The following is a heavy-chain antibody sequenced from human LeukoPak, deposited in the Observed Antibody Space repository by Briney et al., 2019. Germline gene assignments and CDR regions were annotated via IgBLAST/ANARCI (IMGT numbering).Heavy chain of an antibody. CDR2: INPNSGGT. Sequence: GASVKVSCKASGYTFTGYYMHWVRQAPGQGLEWMGWINPNSGGTNYAQKFQGRVTMTRDTSISTAYMELSRLRSDDTAVYYCARAISIVGATTQSYWGQGTLVTVSS. CDR1: GYTFTGYY. CDR3: ARAISIVGATTQSY. J-gene: IGHJ4*02. D-gene: IGHD1-26*01. V-gene: IGHV1-2*02.